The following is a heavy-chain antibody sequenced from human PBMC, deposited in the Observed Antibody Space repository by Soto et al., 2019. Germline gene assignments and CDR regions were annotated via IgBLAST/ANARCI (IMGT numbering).Heavy chain of an antibody. J-gene: IGHJ6*04. CDR3: ARGKYGDSYYYYGMDV. D-gene: IGHD4-17*01. Sequence: PSETLSLTCAVYGGSFSTYYWNWIRQPPGKGLEWIGEINHSGNTQYNPSLKSRVTMSLDTSKNQFSLKLSSVTAADTAVYYCARGKYGDSYYYYGMDVWGKGTTVTVS. CDR1: GGSFSTYY. CDR2: INHSGNT. V-gene: IGHV4-34*01.